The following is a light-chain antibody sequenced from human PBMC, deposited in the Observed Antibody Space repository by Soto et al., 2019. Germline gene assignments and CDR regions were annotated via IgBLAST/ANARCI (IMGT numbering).Light chain of an antibody. J-gene: IGLJ1*01. Sequence: QSVLTQPPSASGSPGQSVTISCTGTSSDVGGYNYVSWYQQHPGKAPKLMIYEVSKRPSGVPVRFSGSKSGNTASLTVSGLQAEDEADYYCSSHAGSKRVFGTGTKVT. V-gene: IGLV2-8*01. CDR3: SSHAGSKRV. CDR1: SSDVGGYNY. CDR2: EVS.